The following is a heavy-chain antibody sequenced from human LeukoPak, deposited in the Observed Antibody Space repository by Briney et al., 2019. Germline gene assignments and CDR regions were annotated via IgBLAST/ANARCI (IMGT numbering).Heavy chain of an antibody. CDR2: IYYSGST. J-gene: IGHJ5*02. V-gene: IGHV4-61*01. Sequence: SETLSLTCTVSGGSVSSGSYYWSWIRQPPGKGLEWIGYIYYSGSTNYNPSLKSRVTISVDTSKNQFSLKLSSVTAADTAVYYCARVIVVVVAGGNWFDPWGQGTLVTVPS. D-gene: IGHD2-15*01. CDR3: ARVIVVVVAGGNWFDP. CDR1: GGSVSSGSYY.